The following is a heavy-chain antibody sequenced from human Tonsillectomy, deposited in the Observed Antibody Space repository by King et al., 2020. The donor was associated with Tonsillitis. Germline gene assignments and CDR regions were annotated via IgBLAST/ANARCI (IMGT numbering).Heavy chain of an antibody. V-gene: IGHV3-66*01. CDR3: TGELRNPSGYSYGWPRFDY. Sequence: VQLVESGGGLVQPGGSLRLSCAVSGFTVSSSYMSWVRQAPGKGLEWVSVIYGGDNTYYAESVKGRFTISKDSAKNTLYLQLSSLRVEDTAVYYCTGELRNPSGYSYGWPRFDYWGQGALVTVSS. CDR2: IYGGDNT. D-gene: IGHD6-19*01. J-gene: IGHJ4*02. CDR1: GFTVSSSY.